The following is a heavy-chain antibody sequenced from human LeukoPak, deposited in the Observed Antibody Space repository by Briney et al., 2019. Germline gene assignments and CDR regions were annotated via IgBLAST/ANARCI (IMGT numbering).Heavy chain of an antibody. J-gene: IGHJ4*02. CDR2: IIPIFGTA. V-gene: IGHV1-69*05. CDR3: ARAGVVGAAYLFDY. CDR1: GGTFSSYA. Sequence: SVKVSCKASGGTFSSYAISWVRQAPGQRLEWMGGIIPIFGTANYAQKFQGRVTITTDESTSTAYMELSSLRSEGTAVYYCARAGVVGAAYLFDYWGQGTLVTVSS. D-gene: IGHD1-26*01.